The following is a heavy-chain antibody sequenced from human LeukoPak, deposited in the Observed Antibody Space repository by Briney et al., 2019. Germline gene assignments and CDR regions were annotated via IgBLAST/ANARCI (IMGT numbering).Heavy chain of an antibody. V-gene: IGHV3-48*03. CDR1: GFTLSSYE. D-gene: IGHD4/OR15-4a*01. CDR2: ISGSGSTV. Sequence: GGSLRLSCAASGFTLSSYEMNWVRQAPGKGLEWVSYISGSGSTVYYADSVKGRFTISRDNAKNSLYLQMNSLRAEDTAVYYCARDPYGGKHDAFDIWGQGTMVTVSS. CDR3: ARDPYGGKHDAFDI. J-gene: IGHJ3*02.